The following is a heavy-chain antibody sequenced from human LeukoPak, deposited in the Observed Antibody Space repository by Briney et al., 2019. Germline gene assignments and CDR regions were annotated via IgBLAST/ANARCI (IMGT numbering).Heavy chain of an antibody. CDR3: ATAGGGSYCRGGSCYWY. D-gene: IGHD2-15*01. Sequence: ASVKVSCKVSGYTLAELSMQWVRHAPGKGLEWMGGFGPEDGETIYAQKFEGRVTMTEDTSADTAYRELGSLRCEDTAVYYCATAGGGSYCRGGSCYWYWGQGTLVTVSS. CDR2: FGPEDGET. V-gene: IGHV1-24*01. J-gene: IGHJ4*02. CDR1: GYTLAELS.